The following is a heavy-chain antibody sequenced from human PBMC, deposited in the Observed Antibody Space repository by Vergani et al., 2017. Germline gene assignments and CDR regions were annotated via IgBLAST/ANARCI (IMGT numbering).Heavy chain of an antibody. CDR3: AKDKXSGYDSEIAGSYWYFDL. V-gene: IGHV3-23*04. CDR2: ISGSGGST. D-gene: IGHD5-12*01. J-gene: IGHJ2*01. Sequence: VQLVESGGGVVQPGRSLRLSCAASGFTFSSYAMSWVRQAPGKGLEWVSAISGSGGSTYYADSVKGRFTISRDNSKNTLYLQMNSLRAEDTAVYYCAKDKXSGYDSEIAGSYWYFDLWGRGTLVTVSS. CDR1: GFTFSSYA.